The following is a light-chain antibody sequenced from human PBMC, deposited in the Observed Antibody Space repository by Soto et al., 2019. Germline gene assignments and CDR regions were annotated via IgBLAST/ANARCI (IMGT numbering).Light chain of an antibody. CDR3: QQYGSPIT. CDR1: QSVSSSY. Sequence: ESVLTHSPGTLSLSPLERATLSCRASQSVSSSYLAWYQQKPGQAPRLLIYGASSRATGIPDRFSGSGSGTDFTLTISRLEPEDFAVYYCQQYGSPITFGQGTRLEIK. J-gene: IGKJ5*01. V-gene: IGKV3-20*01. CDR2: GAS.